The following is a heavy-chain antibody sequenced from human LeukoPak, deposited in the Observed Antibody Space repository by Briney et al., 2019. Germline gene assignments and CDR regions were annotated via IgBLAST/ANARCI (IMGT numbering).Heavy chain of an antibody. CDR2: ISSSSSYK. J-gene: IGHJ3*02. CDR3: ASMYCSTTSCYGDAFEI. D-gene: IGHD2-2*01. V-gene: IGHV3-21*01. CDR1: GFTFSGYN. Sequence: PGESLKISCAASGFTFSGYNMNWVRQAPGKGLEWVSSISSSSSYKHYADSVKGRFTIARDNAKNSLYLEMNSLRAEDTAVYYCASMYCSTTSCYGDAFEIWGQGTMVTVSS.